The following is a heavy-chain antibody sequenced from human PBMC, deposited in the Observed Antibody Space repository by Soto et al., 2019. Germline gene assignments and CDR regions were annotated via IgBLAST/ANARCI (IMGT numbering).Heavy chain of an antibody. CDR1: GYTFTSYG. V-gene: IGHV1-18*01. D-gene: IGHD2-2*01. CDR3: ARDGAGYCSSTSCQKNWFDP. CDR2: ISAYNGNT. Sequence: ASVKVSCKASGYTFTSYGISWVRQAPGQGLEWMGWISAYNGNTNYAQKLQSRVTMTTDTSTSAAYMELRSLRSDDTAVYYCARDGAGYCSSTSCQKNWFDPWGQGTLVTVSS. J-gene: IGHJ5*02.